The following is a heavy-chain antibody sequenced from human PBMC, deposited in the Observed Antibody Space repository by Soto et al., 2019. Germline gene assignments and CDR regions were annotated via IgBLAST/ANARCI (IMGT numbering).Heavy chain of an antibody. D-gene: IGHD3-10*01. J-gene: IGHJ4*02. V-gene: IGHV2-5*02. Sequence: SGPTLVNPSQTLTLTCTFSGFSLSTSGEGVGWIRQPPGKALEWIALIYWDDDKRYSPSLKSRLTITKDTSKNQVVLTMTNMDPVDTATYYCAHRLGEEQYLREAYYFDYWGQGTLVTVSS. CDR2: IYWDDDK. CDR1: GFSLSTSGEG. CDR3: AHRLGEEQYLREAYYFDY.